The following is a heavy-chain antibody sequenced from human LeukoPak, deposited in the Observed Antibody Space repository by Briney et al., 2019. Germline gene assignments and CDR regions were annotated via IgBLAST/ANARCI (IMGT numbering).Heavy chain of an antibody. Sequence: PGGSLRLSCAASGFTFSNAWMSWVRQAPGKGLEWVGRIKSKTDGGTTDYAAPVKGRFTISRDDSKNTLYLQMNSLRAEDTAVYYCAKEYYDILTGPEPYFDYWGQGTLVTVSS. J-gene: IGHJ4*02. CDR1: GFTFSNAW. V-gene: IGHV3-15*01. CDR3: AKEYYDILTGPEPYFDY. CDR2: IKSKTDGGTT. D-gene: IGHD3-9*01.